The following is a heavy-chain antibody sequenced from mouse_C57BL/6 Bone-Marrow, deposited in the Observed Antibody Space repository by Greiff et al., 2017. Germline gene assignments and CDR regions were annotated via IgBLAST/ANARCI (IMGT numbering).Heavy chain of an antibody. D-gene: IGHD2-4*01. CDR1: GYTFTSYG. CDR2: IYPRSGNT. Sequence: ESGAELARPGASVKLSCKASGYTFTSYGISWVKQRTGQGLEWIGEIYPRSGNTYYNEKFKGKATLTADKSSSTAYMELRSLTSEDSAVYFCARWRIYYDYDGVWWYFDVWGTGTTVTVSS. CDR3: ARWRIYYDYDGVWWYFDV. J-gene: IGHJ1*03. V-gene: IGHV1-81*01.